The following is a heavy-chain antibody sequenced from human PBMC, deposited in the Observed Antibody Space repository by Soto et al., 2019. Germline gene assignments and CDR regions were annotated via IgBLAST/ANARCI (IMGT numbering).Heavy chain of an antibody. CDR2: TYYSGST. J-gene: IGHJ4*02. CDR3: ARQSSSWWFDY. Sequence: PSETLSLTCTVSGGSVSSGSYYWSWIRQPPGKGLEWIGYTYYSGSTNYNPSLKSRVTISVDTSKNQFSLKLSSVTAADTAVYYCARQSSSWWFDYWGQGTLVTVSS. D-gene: IGHD6-13*01. CDR1: GGSVSSGSYY. V-gene: IGHV4-61*01.